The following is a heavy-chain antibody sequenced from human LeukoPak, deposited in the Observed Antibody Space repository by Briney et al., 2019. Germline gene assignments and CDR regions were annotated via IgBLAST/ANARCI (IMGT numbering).Heavy chain of an antibody. CDR3: AGGSGWYSPDY. V-gene: IGHV3-73*01. J-gene: IGHJ4*02. D-gene: IGHD6-19*01. Sequence: GGSLRLSCAASGFTFSRYGMHWVRQASGKGLEWVGLIRSTSNSYATAYAASVKGRFTISRDDSKNTAYLQMNSLKTEDTAVYYCAGGSGWYSPDYWGQGALVTVSS. CDR2: IRSTSNSYAT. CDR1: GFTFSRYG.